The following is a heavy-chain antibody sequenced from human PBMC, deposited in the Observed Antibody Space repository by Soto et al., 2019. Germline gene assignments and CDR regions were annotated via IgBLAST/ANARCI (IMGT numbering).Heavy chain of an antibody. CDR3: ARDSYIVATINFEY. V-gene: IGHV1-18*01. D-gene: IGHD5-12*01. CDR2: ISAYNGNT. CDR1: CYTFTSYG. J-gene: IGHJ4*02. Sequence: ASVKVSCKSRCYTFTSYGIRWVRRAPGQGLEWMGWISAYNGNTDYAQKLQGRVTMTTDTSTSTAYMELRSLRSDDTAVYYCARDSYIVATINFEYWGQGTLVTVSS.